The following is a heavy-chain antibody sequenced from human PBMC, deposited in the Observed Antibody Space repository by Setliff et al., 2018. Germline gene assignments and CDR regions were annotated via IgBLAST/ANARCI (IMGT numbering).Heavy chain of an antibody. V-gene: IGHV3-48*04. D-gene: IGHD3-16*01. CDR3: ASGHRYVRLGEDY. J-gene: IGHJ4*02. Sequence: PGGSLRLSCAASGFPFSSYSMNWVRQAPGKGLEWVSHIVPNSRTIYYADSVKGRFTISRDNAKNSLYLQMNSLRAEDTAVYYCASGHRYVRLGEDYWGQGVLFTVSS. CDR2: IVPNSRTI. CDR1: GFPFSSYS.